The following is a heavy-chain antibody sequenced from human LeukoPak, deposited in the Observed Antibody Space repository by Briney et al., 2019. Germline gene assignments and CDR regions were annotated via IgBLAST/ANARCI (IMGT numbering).Heavy chain of an antibody. CDR1: GFTFSSYA. D-gene: IGHD6-19*01. J-gene: IGHJ1*01. Sequence: PGGSLRLSCSASGFTFSSYAMHWVRQAPGQGMEFVSAISSNGGSTYYADSVKGRFTISRDNSKNTLYLQMSSLRAEDTALYYCVKDRAVAGKGAKYFQHWGQGTLVTVSS. CDR2: ISSNGGST. CDR3: VKDRAVAGKGAKYFQH. V-gene: IGHV3-64D*06.